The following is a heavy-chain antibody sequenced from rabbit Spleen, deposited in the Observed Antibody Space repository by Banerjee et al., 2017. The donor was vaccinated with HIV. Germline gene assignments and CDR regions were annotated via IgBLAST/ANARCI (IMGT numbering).Heavy chain of an antibody. Sequence: QSLEESGGGLVKPGASLTLTCKASGFSFSSGYDMCWVRQAPGKGLEWIACIYTGNSKTYYASWAKGRFPISKTSSTTVTLQMTSLTVADTATYFCARDAGRGDYIDGVFNLWGPGTLVTVS. J-gene: IGHJ4*01. CDR2: IYTGNSKT. V-gene: IGHV1S40*01. CDR1: GFSFSSGYD. D-gene: IGHD8-1*01. CDR3: ARDAGRGDYIDGVFNL.